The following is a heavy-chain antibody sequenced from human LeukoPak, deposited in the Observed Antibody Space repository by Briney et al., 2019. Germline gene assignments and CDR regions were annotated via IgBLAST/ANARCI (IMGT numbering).Heavy chain of an antibody. V-gene: IGHV4-59*01. CDR3: ARDRAGVADY. CDR2: VYYSGST. CDR1: GGSISSYY. D-gene: IGHD3-3*01. Sequence: SETLSLTCTVSGGSISSYYWSWIRQPPGKGLEWIGYVYYSGSTNYNPSLKSRVTISLDKSNSQFSLKLKSVTAADTAVYYCARDRAGVADYWGQGTLVTVSS. J-gene: IGHJ4*02.